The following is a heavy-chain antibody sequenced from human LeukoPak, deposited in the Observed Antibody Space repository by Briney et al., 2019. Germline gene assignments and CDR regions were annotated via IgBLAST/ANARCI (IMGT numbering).Heavy chain of an antibody. J-gene: IGHJ4*02. CDR3: ATDFLMIRRVRDY. CDR2: FDPEDGET. V-gene: IGHV1-24*01. D-gene: IGHD3-10*01. CDR1: GYTLTELS. Sequence: ASVKVSCKVSGYTLTELSMHWVRQAPGKGVEWMGGFDPEDGETVYAQKFQGRVTMTEDTSTDTAYMEVSSLRSEDTAVYYCATDFLMIRRVRDYWGQGTLVTVSS.